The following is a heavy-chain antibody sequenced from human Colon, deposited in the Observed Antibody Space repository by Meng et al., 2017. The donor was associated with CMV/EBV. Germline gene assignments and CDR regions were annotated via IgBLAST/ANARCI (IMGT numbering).Heavy chain of an antibody. V-gene: IGHV4-38-2*02. CDR1: GYAINSGHY. Sequence: SETLSLTCTVSGYAINSGHYWGWIRQPPGKELEWIGSIYRSGSPFYNPSLKSRASMSFNPSKNQFSLELTSVTAADTAVYYCARISSAMPVVALDYWGQGTLVTVSS. D-gene: IGHD2-15*01. CDR3: ARISSAMPVVALDY. CDR2: IYRSGSP. J-gene: IGHJ4*02.